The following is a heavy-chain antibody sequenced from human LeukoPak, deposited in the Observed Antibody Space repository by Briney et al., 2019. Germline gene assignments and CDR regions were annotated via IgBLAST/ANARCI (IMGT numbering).Heavy chain of an antibody. Sequence: GGSLRLSCVASVFTFSSYSMNWVRQAPGKGLEWVSSISSSSSYIYYADSVKGRFTISRDNAKNSLYLQMNSLRAEDTAVYYCARWLPTLPADYWGQGTLVTVSS. V-gene: IGHV3-21*01. CDR3: ARWLPTLPADY. CDR2: ISSSSSYI. J-gene: IGHJ4*02. CDR1: VFTFSSYS. D-gene: IGHD5-18*01.